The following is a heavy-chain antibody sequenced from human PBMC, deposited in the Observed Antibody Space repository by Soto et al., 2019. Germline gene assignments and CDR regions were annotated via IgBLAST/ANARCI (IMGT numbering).Heavy chain of an antibody. D-gene: IGHD1-26*01. CDR1: GFTLSSYA. Sequence: LRLSCAASGFTLSSYAMTWVRQAPGKGPEWVSSISGSGGSTYYADSVRGRFTISRDNSKNTLYLQMNSLRAEDTAVYYCAKPPLRFAGASLGEPHYFDCWSQVARVILS. CDR3: AKPPLRFAGASLGEPHYFDC. V-gene: IGHV3-23*01. J-gene: IGHJ4*02. CDR2: ISGSGGST.